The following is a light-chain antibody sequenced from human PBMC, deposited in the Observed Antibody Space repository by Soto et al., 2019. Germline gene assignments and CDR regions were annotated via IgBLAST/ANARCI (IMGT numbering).Light chain of an antibody. J-gene: IGLJ1*01. CDR1: SSDIGGYNY. V-gene: IGLV2-14*01. CDR3: CSYSTSNTHNDV. Sequence: QSVLTQPASVSGSPGQSITVSCTGTSSDIGGYNYVSWYQHHPGKAPQLIIYEVNLRPSGVSDRFSASKSGDTASLTISGLQAGDEADYYCCSYSTSNTHNDVFGTGTKVTVL. CDR2: EVN.